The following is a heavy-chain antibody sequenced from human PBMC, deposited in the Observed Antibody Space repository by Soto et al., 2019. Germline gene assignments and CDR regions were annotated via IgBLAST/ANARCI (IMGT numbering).Heavy chain of an antibody. CDR2: ISSSSSYI. J-gene: IGHJ4*02. CDR3: AREGYSSGWYGGFDY. D-gene: IGHD6-19*01. Sequence: PGGSLRLSCAASGFTFSSYSMNWVRQAPGKGLEWVSSISSSSSYIYYADSVKGRFTISRDNAKNSLYLQMNSLRAEDTAVYYCAREGYSSGWYGGFDYWGQGTLVTVSS. V-gene: IGHV3-21*01. CDR1: GFTFSSYS.